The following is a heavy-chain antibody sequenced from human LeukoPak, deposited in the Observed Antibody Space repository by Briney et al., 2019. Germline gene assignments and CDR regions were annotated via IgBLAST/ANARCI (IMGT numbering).Heavy chain of an antibody. V-gene: IGHV5-51*01. J-gene: IGHJ4*02. D-gene: IGHD3-22*01. CDR1: GYSFTNYW. CDR3: ARQTRYYDSSGYYYFDY. CDR2: SLPGDSDT. Sequence: GESLRISCKGSGYSFTNYWIGWVRQMPGKGLEWMGVSLPGDSDTIYSPSFQGQVTISADKSISTAYLQWSSLKASDSAMYYCARQTRYYDSSGYYYFDYWGQGTLVTVSS.